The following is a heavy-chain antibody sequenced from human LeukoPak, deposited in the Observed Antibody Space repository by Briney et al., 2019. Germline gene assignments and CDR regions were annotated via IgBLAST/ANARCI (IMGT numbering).Heavy chain of an antibody. J-gene: IGHJ4*02. D-gene: IGHD4-23*01. V-gene: IGHV3-33*01. CDR1: GFTFSRYG. CDR2: IWYDGSNK. CDR3: ARSHDYGGNSPGDY. Sequence: GRSLRLSCAASGFTFSRYGMHWVRQAPGKGQEWVAVIWYDGSNKYYADSVRARFTISRDNPKNTLYFKINTLRPEHSAVFHCARSHDYGGNSPGDYWGQGTLVTVSS.